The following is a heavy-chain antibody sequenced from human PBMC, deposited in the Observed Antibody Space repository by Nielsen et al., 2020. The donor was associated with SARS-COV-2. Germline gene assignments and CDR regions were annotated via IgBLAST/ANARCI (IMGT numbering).Heavy chain of an antibody. CDR1: GFTFDDYA. D-gene: IGHD1-26*01. CDR3: AKVKVGGGYDAFDI. Sequence: GGSLRLSCAASGFTFDDYAMHWVRQAPGKGLEWVSGISWNSGSIGYADSVKGRFTISRDNAKNSLYLQMNSLRAEDTALYYCAKVKVGGGYDAFDIWGQGTMVTVSS. J-gene: IGHJ3*02. CDR2: ISWNSGSI. V-gene: IGHV3-9*01.